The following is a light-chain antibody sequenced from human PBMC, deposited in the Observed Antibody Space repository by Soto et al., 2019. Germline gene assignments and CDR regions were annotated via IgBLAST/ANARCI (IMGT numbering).Light chain of an antibody. CDR3: QHYDSARWT. J-gene: IGKJ1*01. Sequence: EIVLTQSPGTLSLSPGERATLSCRASQSISSTYLTWYHQRPGQAPRLLIYDASRRATGIPDRFSGSGSGTDFSLTISRLESEDFAVYYCQHYDSARWTFGLGTKVEIK. CDR2: DAS. CDR1: QSISSTY. V-gene: IGKV3-20*01.